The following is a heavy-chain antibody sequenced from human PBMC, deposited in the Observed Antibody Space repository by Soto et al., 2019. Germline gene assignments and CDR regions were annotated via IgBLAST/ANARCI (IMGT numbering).Heavy chain of an antibody. D-gene: IGHD3-9*01. CDR1: GGSINSFY. J-gene: IGHJ4*02. CDR3: ARGDDILTGDSYYLDY. Sequence: PSETLSLTCTVSGGSINSFYWSWIRQPPGKGLEWIGYIYYSGSTNYNPSLKSRVTISVDTSKNQFPLKLSSVTAADTAVYYCARGDDILTGDSYYLDYWGQGTLVTVSS. V-gene: IGHV4-59*01. CDR2: IYYSGST.